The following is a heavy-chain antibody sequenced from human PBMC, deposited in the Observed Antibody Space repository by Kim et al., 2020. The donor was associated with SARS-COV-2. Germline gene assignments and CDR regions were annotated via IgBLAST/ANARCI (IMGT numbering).Heavy chain of an antibody. D-gene: IGHD3-3*01. CDR2: INHSGST. Sequence: SETLSLTCAVYGGSFSGYYWSWIRQPPGKGLEWIGEINHSGSTNYNPSLKSRVTISVDTSKNQFSLKLSSVTAADTAVYYCARDRRYYDFWSGSKPMDV. CDR3: ARDRRYYDFWSGSKPMDV. J-gene: IGHJ6*01. CDR1: GGSFSGYY. V-gene: IGHV4-34*01.